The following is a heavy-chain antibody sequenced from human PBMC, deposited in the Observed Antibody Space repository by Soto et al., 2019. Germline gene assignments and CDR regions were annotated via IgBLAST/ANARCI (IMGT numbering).Heavy chain of an antibody. D-gene: IGHD1-26*01. V-gene: IGHV4-59*01. CDR1: VGSISSYY. CDR3: ARGAHSGSYLPFDY. J-gene: IGHJ4*02. CDR2: IYYSGST. Sequence: PSESLSLACPVSVGSISSYYWSWIRQPPGKGLEWIGYIYYSGSTNYNPSLKSRVTISVDTSKNQFSLKLSSVTAADTAVYYCARGAHSGSYLPFDYWGQGTLVTVSS.